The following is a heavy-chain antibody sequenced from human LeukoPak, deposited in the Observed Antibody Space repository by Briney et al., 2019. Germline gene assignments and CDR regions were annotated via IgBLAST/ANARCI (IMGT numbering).Heavy chain of an antibody. J-gene: IGHJ5*02. D-gene: IGHD3-10*01. CDR3: AKEAVLLWFGEFSWFNP. Sequence: GGSLRLSCAASGFTFSSYGMHWVRQAPVKGLEWVAFIRYDGSNKYYADSVKGRFTISRDNSKNTLYLQMNSLRAEDTAVYYCAKEAVLLWFGEFSWFNPWGQGTLVTVSS. CDR2: IRYDGSNK. V-gene: IGHV3-30*02. CDR1: GFTFSSYG.